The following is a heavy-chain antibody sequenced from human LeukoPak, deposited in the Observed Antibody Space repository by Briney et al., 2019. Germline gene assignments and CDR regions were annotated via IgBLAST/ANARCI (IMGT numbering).Heavy chain of an antibody. D-gene: IGHD3-22*01. J-gene: IGHJ3*02. CDR2: INPNSGGT. V-gene: IGHV1-2*02. CDR3: ARVGKEDYYDSSGYYRSDAFDI. Sequence: GASVKVSCKASGYTFTGYYMHWVRQAPGQGLEWMGWINPNSGGTNYAQKFQGRVTMTRDTSISTAYMELSRLRSDDTAVYYCARVGKEDYYDSSGYYRSDAFDIWGQGAMVTVSS. CDR1: GYTFTGYY.